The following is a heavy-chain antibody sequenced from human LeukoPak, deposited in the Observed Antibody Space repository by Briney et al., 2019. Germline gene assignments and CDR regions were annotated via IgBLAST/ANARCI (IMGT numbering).Heavy chain of an antibody. V-gene: IGHV3-49*04. CDR2: IRSKAYGGTT. J-gene: IGHJ6*03. D-gene: IGHD5-18*01. CDR3: TRKGYGYYYYYYMDV. CDR1: GFTFGDYA. Sequence: QPGRSLRLSCIASGFTFGDYAMSWVRQAPGKGLEWVGFIRSKAYGGTTEYAASVKGRFTISRDDSKSIAYLQMNSLKTEDTAVYYCTRKGYGYYYYYYMDVWGKGTTVTISS.